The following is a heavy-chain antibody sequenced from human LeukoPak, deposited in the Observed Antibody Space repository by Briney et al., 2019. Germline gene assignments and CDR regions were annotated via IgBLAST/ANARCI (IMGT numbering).Heavy chain of an antibody. CDR1: GGTFSSYA. D-gene: IGHD2-15*01. V-gene: IGHV1-69*01. CDR2: IIPIFGTA. J-gene: IGHJ6*02. Sequence: SVKVSCKASGGTFSSYAIRWVRQAPGQGLEWMGGIIPIFGTANYAQKFQGRVTITADESTSTAYMELSSLRSEDTAVYYCASSGELRVYYYYYGMDVWGQGTTVTVSS. CDR3: ASSGELRVYYYYYGMDV.